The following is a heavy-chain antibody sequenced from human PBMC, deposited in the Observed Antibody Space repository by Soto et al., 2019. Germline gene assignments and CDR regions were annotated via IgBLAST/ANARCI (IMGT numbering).Heavy chain of an antibody. V-gene: IGHV4-31*11. CDR3: ARAPYDSSGSLDY. CDR1: GGSISSGGYY. J-gene: IGHJ4*02. CDR2: IYYSGST. D-gene: IGHD3-22*01. Sequence: NPSETLSLTCAVSGGSISSGGYYWSWIRQHPGKGLEWIGYIYYSGSTYYNPSLKSRVTISVDTSKNQFSLKLSSVTAADTAVYYCARAPYDSSGSLDYWGQGTLVTVSS.